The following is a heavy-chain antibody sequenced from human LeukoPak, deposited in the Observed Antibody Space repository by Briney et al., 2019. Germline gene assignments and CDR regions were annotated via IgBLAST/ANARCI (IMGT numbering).Heavy chain of an antibody. J-gene: IGHJ4*02. Sequence: GGSLRLSCAASGFTFNSYAMHWVRQAPGKGLEWVAFVWYDGSNKYYADSVKGRFTASRDNSKNTVYLQMNSLRAEDTAVYYCARDERGYEYSGAFFGAIDFWGQGTLVTVSS. CDR2: VWYDGSNK. CDR1: GFTFNSYA. CDR3: ARDERGYEYSGAFFGAIDF. D-gene: IGHD2-15*01. V-gene: IGHV3-33*01.